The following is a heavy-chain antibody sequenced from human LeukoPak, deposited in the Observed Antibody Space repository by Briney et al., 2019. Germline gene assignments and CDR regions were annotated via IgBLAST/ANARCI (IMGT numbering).Heavy chain of an antibody. V-gene: IGHV4-59*12. CDR3: ARGDSAYSSSWYLNWFDP. CDR2: IYYSGST. CDR1: GGSICSYY. J-gene: IGHJ5*02. D-gene: IGHD6-13*01. Sequence: SETLSLTCTVSGGSICSYYWSWIRQPPGKGMEWIGYIYYSGSTNYNPSLKSRVTISVDTSKNQFSLKLSSVTAADTAVYYCARGDSAYSSSWYLNWFDPWGQGTPVTVSS.